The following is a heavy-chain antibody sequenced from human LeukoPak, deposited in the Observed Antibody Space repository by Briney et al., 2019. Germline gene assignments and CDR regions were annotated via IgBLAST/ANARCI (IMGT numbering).Heavy chain of an antibody. V-gene: IGHV5-51*01. CDR1: RYSFTSYW. CDR2: IYPGDPDT. CDR3: ARHPAIGSSGSYYFDY. D-gene: IGHD1-26*01. J-gene: IGHJ4*02. Sequence: GESLKISCKVSRYSFTSYWIASVRQMPGKGLEWMGIIYPGDPDTRYSPSLQSQDTISADKAISTAYPQWSSLKASDTAMFYCARHPAIGSSGSYYFDYWGQGTLVTDSS.